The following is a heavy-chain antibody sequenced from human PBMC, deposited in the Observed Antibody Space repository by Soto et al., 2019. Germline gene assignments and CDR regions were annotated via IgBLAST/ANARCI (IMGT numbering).Heavy chain of an antibody. J-gene: IGHJ6*02. CDR3: ARLNVEYSSSYYYYYGMDV. V-gene: IGHV5-51*01. D-gene: IGHD6-6*01. CDR2: IYPGDSDT. CDR1: GYSFTSYW. Sequence: GEALKISCKGSGYSFTSYWNGWVRQMPGKGLEWMGIIYPGDSDTRYSPSFQGQVTIAADKSISTAYLQWSSLKASDTAMYYCARLNVEYSSSYYYYYGMDVWGQGTTVTVSS.